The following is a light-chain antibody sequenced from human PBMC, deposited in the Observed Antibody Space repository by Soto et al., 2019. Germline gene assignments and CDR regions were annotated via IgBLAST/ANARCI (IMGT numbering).Light chain of an antibody. CDR2: LGS. J-gene: IGKJ2*01. Sequence: DIVMTQSPLSLPVTPGEPASISCRSSQSLLHSNGYNSLDWYLQKPGQSPQLLIYLGSNRASGVADRFSGSGSGTDFTLKISRVEAEDVGVYYCMQAIQTPPTFGQGTKLEIK. CDR1: QSLLHSNGYNS. V-gene: IGKV2-28*01. CDR3: MQAIQTPPT.